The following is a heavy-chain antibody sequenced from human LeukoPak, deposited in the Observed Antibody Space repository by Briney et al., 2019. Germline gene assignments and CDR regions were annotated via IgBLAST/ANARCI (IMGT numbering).Heavy chain of an antibody. CDR2: IYPDDFDT. D-gene: IGHD1-26*01. CDR1: GYSFTSYW. J-gene: IGHJ5*02. CDR3: ARHGKLSASRNWLDP. Sequence: GESLKISCKASGYSFTSYWIGWVRQMPGKGLEWMGIIYPDDFDTRYSPSFQGQVTISADKSISTAYLQWSSLKASDTAIYYCARHGKLSASRNWLDPWGQGTLVTVSS. V-gene: IGHV5-51*01.